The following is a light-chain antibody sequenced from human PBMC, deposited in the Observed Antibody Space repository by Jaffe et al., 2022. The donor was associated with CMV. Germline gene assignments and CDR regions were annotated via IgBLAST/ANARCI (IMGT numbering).Light chain of an antibody. J-gene: IGKJ1*01. CDR1: QIIDTW. CDR2: KAS. V-gene: IGKV1-5*03. CDR3: QHYNSYPWM. Sequence: DIQVTQFPPTLSASIGDTVTITCRATQIIDTWLAWYQQKPGQAPKLLIHKASNLASGVPSRFSGSGSGTQFTLTITSLQPDDFAIYYCQHYNSYPWMFGQGTKVEI.